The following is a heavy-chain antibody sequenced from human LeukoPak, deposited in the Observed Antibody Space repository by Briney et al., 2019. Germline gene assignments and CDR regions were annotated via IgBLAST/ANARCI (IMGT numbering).Heavy chain of an antibody. V-gene: IGHV3-30-3*01. J-gene: IGHJ6*02. CDR3: AREAPPYCSSTSCLFRGMDV. CDR1: GFTFSSYA. CDR2: ISYDGSNK. Sequence: PGGSLRLSCAASGFTFSSYAMHWVRQAPGKGLEWVAVISYDGSNKYYADSVKGRSTISRDNSKNTLYLQMNSLRAEDTAVYYCAREAPPYCSSTSCLFRGMDVWGQGTTVTVSS. D-gene: IGHD2-2*01.